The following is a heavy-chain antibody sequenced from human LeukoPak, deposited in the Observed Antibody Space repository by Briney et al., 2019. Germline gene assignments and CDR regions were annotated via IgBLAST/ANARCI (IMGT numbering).Heavy chain of an antibody. CDR3: TKDLSGTLTY. J-gene: IGHJ4*02. CDR1: GFTFTNFA. D-gene: IGHD1-26*01. Sequence: PGGSLRLSCAASGFTFTNFAMHWVRQAPGKGLEWVAVISYDENNKYYADSVKGRFTISRDNSKNTLYLQMNSLRAEDTAVYYCTKDLSGTLTYWGQGTLVTVSS. V-gene: IGHV3-30*18. CDR2: ISYDENNK.